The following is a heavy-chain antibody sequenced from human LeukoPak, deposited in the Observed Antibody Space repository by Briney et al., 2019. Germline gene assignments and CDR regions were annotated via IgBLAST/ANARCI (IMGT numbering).Heavy chain of an antibody. CDR1: GFTFSDYH. CDR3: VRDQTWLYY. D-gene: IGHD5-24*01. CDR2: ITSSNYI. J-gene: IGHJ4*02. V-gene: IGHV3-69-1*01. Sequence: GGSLRLSCAASGFTFSDYHMNWVRQAPGKGLEWVSSITSSNYIDYADSEKGRFTISRDNAKNTLYLQMNSLRAEDTAVYYCVRDQTWLYYWGQGTLVTVSS.